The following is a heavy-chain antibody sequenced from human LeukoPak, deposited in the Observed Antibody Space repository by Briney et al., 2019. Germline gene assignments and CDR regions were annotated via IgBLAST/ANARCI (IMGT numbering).Heavy chain of an antibody. CDR2: ISSSGSTI. CDR1: GFTFSDYY. D-gene: IGHD3-22*01. J-gene: IGHJ4*02. Sequence: QPGGSLRLSCAASGFTFSDYYMSWIRQAPGKGLEWVSYISSSGSTIYYADSVKGRFTISRDNAKNSLYLQMNSLRAEDTAVYYCARVEDYDSSGYPDYWGQGPLVTVSS. CDR3: ARVEDYDSSGYPDY. V-gene: IGHV3-11*04.